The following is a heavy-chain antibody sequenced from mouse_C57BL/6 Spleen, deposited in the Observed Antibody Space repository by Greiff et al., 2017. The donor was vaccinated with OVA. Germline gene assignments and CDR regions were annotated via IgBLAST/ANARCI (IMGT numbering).Heavy chain of an antibody. CDR3: ARDVYYFDY. J-gene: IGHJ2*01. CDR1: GFTFSDYG. Sequence: EVMLVESGGGLVKPGGSLKLSCAASGFTFSDYGMHWVRQAPEKGLEWVAYISSGSSTINYAEQVKGRFTISRDNAKNTLFLQMTNLRSGDTAMYYCARDVYYFDYWGQGTTRTVSS. CDR2: ISSGSSTI. V-gene: IGHV5-17*01.